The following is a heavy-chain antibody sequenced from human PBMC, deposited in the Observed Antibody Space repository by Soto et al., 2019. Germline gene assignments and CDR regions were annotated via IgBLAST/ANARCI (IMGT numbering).Heavy chain of an antibody. CDR1: GFTVSTYD. D-gene: IGHD5-12*01. V-gene: IGHV3-53*01. Sequence: QLVESGGGLFQAGGSTRLSCLVSGFTVSTYDMAWVRQAPGKGLEWASVIQSGVATYYPDSAQGRFTISRDNSKNTVYLQMSSLRMEDTGVYSCVRVLYDSGVVDFWGQGSLITVS. CDR2: IQSGVAT. CDR3: VRVLYDSGVVDF. J-gene: IGHJ4*02.